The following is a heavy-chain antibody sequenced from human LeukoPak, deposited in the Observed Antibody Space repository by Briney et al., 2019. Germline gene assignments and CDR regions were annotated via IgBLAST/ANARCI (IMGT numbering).Heavy chain of an antibody. V-gene: IGHV4-4*09. J-gene: IGHJ5*02. CDR2: IYTSRST. Sequence: SETLSLTCTVSGGSISSYYWSWIRQPPGKGLGWIGYIYTSRSTNYNPSLKSRVTISVDTSKNQFSLKLSSVTAADTAVYYCARSNYDFWSGPSNWFDPWGQGTLVTVSS. CDR3: ARSNYDFWSGPSNWFDP. D-gene: IGHD3-3*01. CDR1: GGSISSYY.